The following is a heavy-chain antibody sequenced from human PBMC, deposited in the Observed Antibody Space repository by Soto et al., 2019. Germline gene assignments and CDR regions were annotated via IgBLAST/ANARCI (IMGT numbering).Heavy chain of an antibody. Sequence: ASVKFSCQASGYTFTSYGISWVRQAPGQGLEWMGWISAYNGNTNYAQKLQGRFTMTTDTSTSTAYMELRSLRSDDTAVYYCARDEDYDYRSGGAYLDYWGQGTLVTVSS. V-gene: IGHV1-18*04. D-gene: IGHD3-3*01. J-gene: IGHJ4*02. CDR2: ISAYNGNT. CDR3: ARDEDYDYRSGGAYLDY. CDR1: GYTFTSYG.